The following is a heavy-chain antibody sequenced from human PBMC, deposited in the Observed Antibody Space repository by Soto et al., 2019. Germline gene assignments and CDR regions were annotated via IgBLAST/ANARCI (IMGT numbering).Heavy chain of an antibody. CDR2: ISAYNGNT. V-gene: IGHV1-18*04. CDR1: GYTFTSCG. D-gene: IGHD2-2*01. Sequence: ASVKVCCKASGYTFTSCGISWVRQAPGQGLEWMGWISAYNGNTNYAQKLQGRVTMTTDTSTSTAYMELRSLRSDDTAVYYCARDLYCSSTSCPSDYYGMDVWGQGTTVTVSS. J-gene: IGHJ6*02. CDR3: ARDLYCSSTSCPSDYYGMDV.